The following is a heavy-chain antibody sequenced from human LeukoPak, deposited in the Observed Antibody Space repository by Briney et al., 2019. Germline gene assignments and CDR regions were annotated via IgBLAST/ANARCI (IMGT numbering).Heavy chain of an antibody. D-gene: IGHD3-22*01. V-gene: IGHV3-30*01. Sequence: PGGSLRLSCAASGFTFNSYVMHWIRQAPGKGLEWVAVISSDETNKYYADSVKDRFTISRDNSKNTLYLQMNSLRAEDTAVFYCARTQSYFDSFGYYHFDQWGQGTLVTVSS. J-gene: IGHJ4*02. CDR2: ISSDETNK. CDR1: GFTFNSYV. CDR3: ARTQSYFDSFGYYHFDQ.